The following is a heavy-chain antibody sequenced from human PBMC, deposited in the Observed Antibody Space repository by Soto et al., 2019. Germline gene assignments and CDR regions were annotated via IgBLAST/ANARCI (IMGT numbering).Heavy chain of an antibody. CDR3: TTHPGYSHGYGY. CDR1: GFTFSVSA. CDR2: IRGRPNSYAT. D-gene: IGHD5-18*01. V-gene: IGHV3-73*01. J-gene: IGHJ4*02. Sequence: LRLSCAASGFTFSVSAMHWVRQASGKGLEWVGRIRGRPNSYATAYAASVKGRFTISRDDSKNMAYLQMDSLKTEDTAVYYCTTHPGYSHGYGYWGQGTLVTV.